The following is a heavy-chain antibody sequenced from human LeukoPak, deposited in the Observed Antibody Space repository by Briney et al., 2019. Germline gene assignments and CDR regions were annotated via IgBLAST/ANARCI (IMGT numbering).Heavy chain of an antibody. Sequence: GGSLRLSCAASGFTFSSYSMTWVRQAPGKGLEWVSYISSSSSTIYYADSVKGRFTISRDNAKNSLYLQMNSPRDEDTAVYYCARDLGYCSGGSCYGNWFDHWGQGTLVTVSS. CDR1: GFTFSSYS. CDR2: ISSSSSTI. J-gene: IGHJ5*02. D-gene: IGHD2-15*01. V-gene: IGHV3-48*02. CDR3: ARDLGYCSGGSCYGNWFDH.